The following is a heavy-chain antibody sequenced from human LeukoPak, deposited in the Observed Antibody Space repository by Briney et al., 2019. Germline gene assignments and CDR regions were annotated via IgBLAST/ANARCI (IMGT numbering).Heavy chain of an antibody. CDR3: ARGRREYRFGEL. Sequence: ASVTVSCKASGYTFTSYDINWVRQATGQGLEWMGWMNPNSGNTGYAQKFQGRVTMTRNTSISTAYMELSSLRSEDTAVYYCARGRREYRFGELWGQGTLVTVSS. CDR2: MNPNSGNT. D-gene: IGHD3-10*01. V-gene: IGHV1-8*01. CDR1: GYTFTSYD. J-gene: IGHJ4*02.